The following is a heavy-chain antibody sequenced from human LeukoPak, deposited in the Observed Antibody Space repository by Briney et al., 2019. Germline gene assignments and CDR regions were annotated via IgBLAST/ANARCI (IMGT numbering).Heavy chain of an antibody. CDR1: GFTFSDYY. D-gene: IGHD3-22*01. Sequence: GGSLRLSCAASGFTFSDYYMSWIRQAPGKGLEWVSYISSSGSTIYYADSVKGRSTISRDNAKNSLYLQMNSLRAEDTAVYYCARDLTMMSAFDIWGQGTMVTVSS. CDR3: ARDLTMMSAFDI. CDR2: ISSSGSTI. V-gene: IGHV3-11*01. J-gene: IGHJ3*02.